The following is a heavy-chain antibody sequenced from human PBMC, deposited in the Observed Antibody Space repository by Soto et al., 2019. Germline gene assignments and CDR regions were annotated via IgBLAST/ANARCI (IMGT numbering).Heavy chain of an antibody. CDR3: ARGGGNTQLVTYYGMDV. D-gene: IGHD6-6*01. V-gene: IGHV3-13*05. J-gene: IGHJ6*02. Sequence: GVSLRLSCAASGFTFSSYDMHWVRQATGKGLEWVSAIGTAGDPYYPGSVKGRFTISRENAKNSLYLQMNSLRAGDTAVYYCARGGGNTQLVTYYGMDVWGQGTTVTVYS. CDR1: GFTFSSYD. CDR2: IGTAGDP.